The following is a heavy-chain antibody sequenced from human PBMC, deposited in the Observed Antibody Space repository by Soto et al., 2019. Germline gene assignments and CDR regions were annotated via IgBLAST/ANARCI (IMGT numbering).Heavy chain of an antibody. J-gene: IGHJ4*02. CDR3: AASSSGYQYFDY. CDR1: GFTFTSSA. D-gene: IGHD3-22*01. V-gene: IGHV1-58*01. CDR2: IVVGSGNT. Sequence: SVKVSCKASGFTFTSSAVQWVRQARGQRLEWIGWIVVGSGNTNYAQKFQERVTITRDMSTSTAYMELSSLRSEDTAVYYCAASSSGYQYFDYWGQGTLVTVSS.